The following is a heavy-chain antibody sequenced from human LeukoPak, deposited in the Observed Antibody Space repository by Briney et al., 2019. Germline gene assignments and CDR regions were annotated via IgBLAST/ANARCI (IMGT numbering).Heavy chain of an antibody. J-gene: IGHJ6*03. V-gene: IGHV4-59*11. CDR2: IYYSGST. CDR3: ARELRAARPYYYYYYMDV. Sequence: SETLSLTCTVSGGSISSHYWSWIRQPPGKGLEWIGYIYYSGSTNYNPSLKSRVTISVDTSKIQFSLKLSSVTAADTAVYYCARELRAARPYYYYYYMDVWGKGTTVTVSS. D-gene: IGHD6-6*01. CDR1: GGSISSHY.